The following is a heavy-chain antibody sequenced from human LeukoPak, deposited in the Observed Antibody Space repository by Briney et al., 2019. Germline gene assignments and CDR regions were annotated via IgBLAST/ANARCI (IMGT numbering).Heavy chain of an antibody. CDR2: IIPIFGTA. V-gene: IGHV1-69*05. D-gene: IGHD6-13*01. Sequence: SVKVSCKASGGTFSSYAISWVRQAPGQGLEWMGGIIPIFGTANYAQKSQGRVTITTDESTSTAYMELSSLRSEDTAVYYCARSSAADDLRLDYWGQGTLITVSS. CDR3: ARSSAADDLRLDY. CDR1: GGTFSSYA. J-gene: IGHJ4*02.